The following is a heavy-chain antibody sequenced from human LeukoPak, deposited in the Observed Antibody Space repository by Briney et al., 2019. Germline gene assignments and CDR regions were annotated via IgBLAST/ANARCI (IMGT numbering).Heavy chain of an antibody. CDR2: IYHSGST. CDR3: ARGGSGRLFGFDP. J-gene: IGHJ5*02. D-gene: IGHD3-16*01. CDR1: GYSISSGYY. Sequence: SETLSLTCTVSGYSISSGYYWGWIRQPPGKGLEWIGSIYHSGSTYYNPSLKSRVTISVDTSKNQFSLKLSSLTAADTAVYYCARGGSGRLFGFDPWGQGTLVTVSS. V-gene: IGHV4-38-2*02.